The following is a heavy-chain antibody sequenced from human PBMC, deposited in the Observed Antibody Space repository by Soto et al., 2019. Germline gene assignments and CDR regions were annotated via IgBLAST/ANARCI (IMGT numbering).Heavy chain of an antibody. CDR1: GFTFSNYA. Sequence: EVQLSESGGGLVQPGGSLRLSCAASGFTFSNYAMSWVRQAPGKGLEWISAISGSGDYTYYEDSVKGRFTVSRVNSKSTLYLQMNNLRADDSATYYCAKDGYCTATSCFAGGEFDYWGQGTQATVSS. V-gene: IGHV3-23*01. D-gene: IGHD2-2*01. CDR3: AKDGYCTATSCFAGGEFDY. J-gene: IGHJ4*02. CDR2: ISGSGDYT.